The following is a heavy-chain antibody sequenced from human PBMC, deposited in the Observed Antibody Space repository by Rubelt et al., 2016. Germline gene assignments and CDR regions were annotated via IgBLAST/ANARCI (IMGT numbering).Heavy chain of an antibody. CDR1: GYSFSSYA. V-gene: IGHV7-4-1*02. CDR3: AGGGHCSGGYYLYYFDY. CDR2: INTNTGNP. D-gene: IGHD3-22*01. Sequence: QVQLVQSGSELKDPGASVTVSCKASGYSFSSYAMNWVRQAPGQGLEWMGWINTNTGNPTYAQGLTGRLVFSLDTSFSTADLQTSSVVADGTAVYPCAGGGHCSGGYYLYYFDYWGQGTLVTVSS. J-gene: IGHJ4*02.